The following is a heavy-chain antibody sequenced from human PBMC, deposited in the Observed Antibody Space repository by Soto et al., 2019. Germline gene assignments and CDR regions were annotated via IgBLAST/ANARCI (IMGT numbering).Heavy chain of an antibody. CDR1: GFTFSKYT. V-gene: IGHV3-21*01. J-gene: IGHJ4*02. CDR2: ISSSSIDI. Sequence: EVQLVESGGGLVKPGGSLRLSCAASGFTFSKYTMNWVRQAPGKGLEWVSSISSSSIDIYYAGSVKGRFTISRDNANDPLYLQMNSLRAEDTAVYFCAREGLYGSGTYFRDWGQGNLVTVSS. D-gene: IGHD3-10*01. CDR3: AREGLYGSGTYFRD.